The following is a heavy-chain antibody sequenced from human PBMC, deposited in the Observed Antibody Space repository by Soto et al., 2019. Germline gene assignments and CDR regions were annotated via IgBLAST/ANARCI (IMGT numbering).Heavy chain of an antibody. CDR3: AKDREEGYNFYYGMDA. Sequence: QVQLQESGPGLVKPSETLSLTCTVSGASVNTFSWSWIRQPAGKGLEWIGRIYTSASTNYSPSLKGRLTLSVDTSKNQVSLKLTSVTAADTAIYYCAKDREEGYNFYYGMDAWGQGATVTVSS. V-gene: IGHV4-4*07. CDR2: IYTSAST. CDR1: GASVNTFS. J-gene: IGHJ6*02.